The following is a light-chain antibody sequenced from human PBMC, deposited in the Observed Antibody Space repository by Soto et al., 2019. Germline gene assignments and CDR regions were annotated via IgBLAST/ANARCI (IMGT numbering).Light chain of an antibody. CDR1: NSNIGAGYD. V-gene: IGLV1-40*01. CDR3: HSFDSRLMGLR. J-gene: IGLJ2*01. Sequence: QSALTQPPSVTGAPGQRVTISCTGSNSNIGAGYDVPWYRQFPGKAPKLLIYVNINRPSGVPDRFSGSKSGTSASLAITGLQAEDEAHYYCHSFDSRLMGLRFGGGTKLNGL. CDR2: VNI.